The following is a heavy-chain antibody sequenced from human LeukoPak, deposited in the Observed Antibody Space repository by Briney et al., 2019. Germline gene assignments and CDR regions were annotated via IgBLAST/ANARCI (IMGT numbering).Heavy chain of an antibody. Sequence: GGSLRLSCAASGFTFDDYGMSWVRQAPGKGLEWVSGINWNGGSTGYADSVKGRFTISRDNAKNSLYLQMNSLRAEDTAVYYRARLRKRYSSSWYVVDYWGQGTLVTVSS. J-gene: IGHJ4*02. CDR3: ARLRKRYSSSWYVVDY. CDR1: GFTFDDYG. CDR2: INWNGGST. V-gene: IGHV3-20*04. D-gene: IGHD6-13*01.